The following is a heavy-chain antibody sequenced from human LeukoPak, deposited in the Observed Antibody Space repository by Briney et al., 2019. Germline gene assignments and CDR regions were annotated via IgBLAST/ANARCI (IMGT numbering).Heavy chain of an antibody. D-gene: IGHD2-2*01. CDR1: GGSFSRYY. V-gene: IGHV4-34*01. Sequence: SETLSLTCAVYGGSFSRYYWSWIRQPPGKGLEWIGEINHSGSTNYNPSLKSRVTISVDTSKNQFSLKLSSVTAADTAVYYCARGTRDIVVVPAAPLGFDHWGQGTLVTVSS. CDR3: ARGTRDIVVVPAAPLGFDH. CDR2: INHSGST. J-gene: IGHJ5*02.